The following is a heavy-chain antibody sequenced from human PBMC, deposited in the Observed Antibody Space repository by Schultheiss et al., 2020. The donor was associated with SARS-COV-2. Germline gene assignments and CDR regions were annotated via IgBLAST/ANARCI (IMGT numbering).Heavy chain of an antibody. CDR1: GFTVSSNY. Sequence: GESLKISCAASGFTVSSNYMSWVRQAPGKGLEWVSVIYSGGSTYYADSVRGRFSVTRDNAKNSLFLQINSLRAEDTAVYYCARLYCTRASCPYYHMDVWGKGTTVTVSS. V-gene: IGHV3-53*01. CDR2: IYSGGST. D-gene: IGHD2-2*01. J-gene: IGHJ6*03. CDR3: ARLYCTRASCPYYHMDV.